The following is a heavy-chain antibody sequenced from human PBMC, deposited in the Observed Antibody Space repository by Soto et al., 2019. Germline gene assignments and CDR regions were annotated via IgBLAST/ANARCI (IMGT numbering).Heavy chain of an antibody. D-gene: IGHD3-22*01. J-gene: IGHJ4*02. CDR2: ISSNGGYT. V-gene: IGHV3-64*01. CDR1: GFTFSTYS. CDR3: ASQSHYSSGYSFDY. Sequence: GGSLRLSCAASGFTFSTYSMHWVRQAPGKGLEYVSAISSNGGYTYYANSVKGGFTISRDNSKNTLYLQMDSLRAEDMAVYYCASQSHYSSGYSFDYWGQGTLVTVSS.